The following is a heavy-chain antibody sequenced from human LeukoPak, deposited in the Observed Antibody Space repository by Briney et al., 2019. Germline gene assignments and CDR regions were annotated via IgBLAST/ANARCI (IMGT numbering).Heavy chain of an antibody. V-gene: IGHV5-51*01. CDR2: IYPGDSDT. J-gene: IGHJ3*02. D-gene: IGHD6-6*01. CDR3: ARHSTSSGDAFDI. CDR1: GYSFTSNW. Sequence: GESLKISCRGSGYSFTSNWIDWVRQMLGKGLEWMGIIYPGDSDTRYNPSFQGQVNISADKSISTAYLQWSNLKASDTAMYYCARHSTSSGDAFDIWGQGTMVTVSS.